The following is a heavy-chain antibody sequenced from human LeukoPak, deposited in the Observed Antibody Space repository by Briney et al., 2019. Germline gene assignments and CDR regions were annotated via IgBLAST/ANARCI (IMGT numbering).Heavy chain of an antibody. J-gene: IGHJ6*03. CDR1: GYTFTGYY. CDR3: AREPRTFYYYYYMDV. V-gene: IGHV1-2*02. CDR2: INPNSGGT. D-gene: IGHD2/OR15-2a*01. Sequence: ASVKVSCKASGYTFTGYYMHLVRQAPGQGLEWMGWINPNSGGTNYAQKFQGRVTMTRDTSISTAYMELSRLRSDDTAVYYCAREPRTFYYYYYMDVWGKGTTVTVSS.